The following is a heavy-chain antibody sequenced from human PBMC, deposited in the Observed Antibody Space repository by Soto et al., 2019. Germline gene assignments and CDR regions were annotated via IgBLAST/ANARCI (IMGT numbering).Heavy chain of an antibody. V-gene: IGHV4-30-2*01. Sequence: PSETLSLTRAVSGGSISSCGYSRGWIREPPGKGLEWIGYIYHSGSTYYNPSLKSRVTISVDRSKNQFSLKLSPVTAADTAVYYCARRLTVIGYAFDIWGQGTMVTVSS. CDR2: IYHSGST. D-gene: IGHD4-17*01. J-gene: IGHJ3*02. CDR1: GGSISSCGYS. CDR3: ARRLTVIGYAFDI.